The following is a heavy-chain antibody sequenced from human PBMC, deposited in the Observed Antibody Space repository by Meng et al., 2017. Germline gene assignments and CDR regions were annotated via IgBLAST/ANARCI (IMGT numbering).Heavy chain of an antibody. J-gene: IGHJ2*01. Sequence: GGSLRLSCAASGFTFSSYWMSWVRQAPGKGLEWVANIKQDGSEKYYVDSAKGRFTISRDNAKNSLYLQMNSLRAEDTAVYYCARERYGDYIHWYFDLWGRGTLVTVSS. CDR2: IKQDGSEK. D-gene: IGHD4-17*01. CDR1: GFTFSSYW. CDR3: ARERYGDYIHWYFDL. V-gene: IGHV3-7*01.